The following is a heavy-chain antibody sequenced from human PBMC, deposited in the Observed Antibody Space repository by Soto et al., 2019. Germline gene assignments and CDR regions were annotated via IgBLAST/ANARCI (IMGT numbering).Heavy chain of an antibody. J-gene: IGHJ4*02. CDR1: GYTFTSYS. Sequence: ASVKVSCKASGYTFTSYSIHWVRQAPGQGLEWIGWINPNSGNTGHAQKFQGRVTMTRNTSMSTASMELSSLRSEDTAVYYCARGPMSCTSSSCPYFFDHWAQGTLVTVSS. D-gene: IGHD2-2*01. V-gene: IGHV1-8*02. CDR2: INPNSGNT. CDR3: ARGPMSCTSSSCPYFFDH.